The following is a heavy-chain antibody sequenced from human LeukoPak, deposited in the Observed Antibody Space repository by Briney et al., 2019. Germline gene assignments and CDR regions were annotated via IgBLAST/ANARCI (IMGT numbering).Heavy chain of an antibody. Sequence: GGSLRLSCAASGFTFSSYAMSWVRQAPGKGLEWVSAISCSGGSTYYADSVKGRFTISRDNSKNTLYLQMNSLRAEDTAVYYCARFHLILGFDPWGQGTLVTVSS. CDR1: GFTFSSYA. J-gene: IGHJ5*02. CDR2: ISCSGGST. V-gene: IGHV3-23*01. CDR3: ARFHLILGFDP. D-gene: IGHD3-3*01.